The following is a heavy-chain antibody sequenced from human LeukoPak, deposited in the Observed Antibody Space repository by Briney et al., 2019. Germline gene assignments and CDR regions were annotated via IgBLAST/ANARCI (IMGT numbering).Heavy chain of an antibody. V-gene: IGHV4-4*02. J-gene: IGHJ4*02. Sequence: PSGALSLTCAVSGGSSSSRIWWSWVRQPPGKGLEGIREIYHSGSTNCNPSLKTRVTLSVDKSKNQFSLKLSSVTAADTAVYYCARASHDYGDYSHFDYWGQGTLVTVSS. D-gene: IGHD4-17*01. CDR2: IYHSGST. CDR3: ARASHDYGDYSHFDY. CDR1: GGSSSSRIW.